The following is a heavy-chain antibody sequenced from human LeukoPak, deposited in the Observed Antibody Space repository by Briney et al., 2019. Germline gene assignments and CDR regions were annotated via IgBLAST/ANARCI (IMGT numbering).Heavy chain of an antibody. D-gene: IGHD3-22*01. CDR2: IYYSGST. Sequence: PSVTLSLTCTVSGGSISSYYWSWIRQPPGKGLEWIGYIYYSGSTNYNPSLKSRVTISVDTSKNQFSLKLSSVTAADTAVYYCARLPFYDSSGYWGQGTLVTVSS. CDR3: ARLPFYDSSGY. J-gene: IGHJ4*02. CDR1: GGSISSYY. V-gene: IGHV4-59*08.